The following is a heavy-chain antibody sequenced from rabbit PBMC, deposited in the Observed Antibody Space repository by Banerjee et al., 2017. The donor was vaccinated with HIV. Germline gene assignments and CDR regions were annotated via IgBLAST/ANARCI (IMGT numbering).Heavy chain of an antibody. J-gene: IGHJ4*01. CDR2: IYVRSSGNT. CDR3: ARGQDYTYGYAGYAYVTGIFNL. D-gene: IGHD6-1*01. CDR1: GIDFSSYYY. Sequence: QQQLEESGGGLVKPGGTLTLTCKASGIDFSSYYYINWVRQAPGKGLEWIACIYVRSSGNTYYASWAKGRFTISKTSSTTVTLQMTSLTAADTATYFCARGQDYTYGYAGYAYVTGIFNLWGPGTLVTVS. V-gene: IGHV1S45*01.